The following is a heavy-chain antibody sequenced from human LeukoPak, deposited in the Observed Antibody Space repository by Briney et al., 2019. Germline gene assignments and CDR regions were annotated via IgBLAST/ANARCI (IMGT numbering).Heavy chain of an antibody. J-gene: IGHJ4*02. CDR3: AMYNFWSGYYGDY. V-gene: IGHV4-59*01. CDR2: VSYSGST. CDR1: GGSISSYY. Sequence: PSETLSLTCTVSGGSISSYYWSWIRQPPGKGLEWIGYVSYSGSTNYNPSLKSRVTISEDTSKNHFSLKLSSVTAADTAVYYCAMYNFWSGYYGDYWGQGTLVTVSS. D-gene: IGHD3-3*01.